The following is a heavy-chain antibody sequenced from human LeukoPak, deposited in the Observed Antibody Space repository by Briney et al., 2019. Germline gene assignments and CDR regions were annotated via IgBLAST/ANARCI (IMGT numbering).Heavy chain of an antibody. V-gene: IGHV1-2*02. Sequence: ASVKVSCKASGYTFTGYYLHWVRQAPGQGLEWMGWINPITGGTNYAQRFQGRVTMTRDTSISTVYMELSRLRSDDTAVYYCARGEVVARYYFDYWGQGTLVTVSS. J-gene: IGHJ4*02. CDR1: GYTFTGYY. D-gene: IGHD2-15*01. CDR2: INPITGGT. CDR3: ARGEVVARYYFDY.